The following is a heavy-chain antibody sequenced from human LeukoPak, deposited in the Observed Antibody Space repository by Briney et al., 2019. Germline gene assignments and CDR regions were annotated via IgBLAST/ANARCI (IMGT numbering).Heavy chain of an antibody. CDR3: ARHIVAIPAGGGFDP. V-gene: IGHV4-39*01. D-gene: IGHD6-25*01. CDR2: IYYSGST. J-gene: IGHJ5*02. Sequence: SETLSLTCTVSGGSISSYYWGWIRQPPGKGLEWIGSIYYSGSTYYNPSPKSRVTISVDTSKNQFSLKLSSVTAADTAVYYCARHIVAIPAGGGFDPWGQGTLVTVSS. CDR1: GGSISSYY.